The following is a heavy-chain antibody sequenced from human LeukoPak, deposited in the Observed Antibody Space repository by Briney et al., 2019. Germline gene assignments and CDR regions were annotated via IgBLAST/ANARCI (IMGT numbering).Heavy chain of an antibody. V-gene: IGHV3-30-3*01. J-gene: IGHJ6*02. Sequence: PGGSLRLSCAASGFTFSSYAMHWVRQAPGKGLEWVAVISYDGSNKYYADSVKGWFTISRDNSKNTLYLQMNSLRAEDTAVYYCAKVESLHGSGPYYYYGMDVWGQGTTVTVSS. D-gene: IGHD3-10*01. CDR3: AKVESLHGSGPYYYYGMDV. CDR1: GFTFSSYA. CDR2: ISYDGSNK.